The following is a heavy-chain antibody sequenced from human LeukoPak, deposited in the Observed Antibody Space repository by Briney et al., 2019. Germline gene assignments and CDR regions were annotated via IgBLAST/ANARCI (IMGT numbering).Heavy chain of an antibody. V-gene: IGHV4-34*01. D-gene: IGHD2-2*01. CDR3: ARGRRAIVEIPAAKRGTRYNWFDP. Sequence: PSETLSLTCAVYGGSFNGYYWSWIRQLPGQGLEYIGEINQSGSTHYNPSLESRVTISIDTSRNQFSLKLRSVTAADTAMYYCARGRRAIVEIPAAKRGTRYNWFDPWGQGTPVTVSS. J-gene: IGHJ5*02. CDR2: INQSGST. CDR1: GGSFNGYY.